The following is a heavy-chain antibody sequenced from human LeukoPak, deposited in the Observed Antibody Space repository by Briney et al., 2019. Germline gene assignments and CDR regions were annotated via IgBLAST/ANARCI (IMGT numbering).Heavy chain of an antibody. J-gene: IGHJ4*02. V-gene: IGHV3-49*03. CDR3: TRFVPALGDYGDYESVFDY. D-gene: IGHD4-17*01. Sequence: GGSLRLSCTASEFTFGDYAMSWFRQAPGKGLEWVGFIRSKAYGGTTEYAASVKGRFTISRDDSKSIAYLQMNSLKTEDTAVYYCTRFVPALGDYGDYESVFDYWGQGTLVTVSS. CDR1: EFTFGDYA. CDR2: IRSKAYGGTT.